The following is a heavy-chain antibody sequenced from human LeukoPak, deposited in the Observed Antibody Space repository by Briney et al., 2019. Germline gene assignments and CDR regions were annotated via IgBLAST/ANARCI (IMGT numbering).Heavy chain of an antibody. CDR1: GGSISSYY. Sequence: SETLSLTCTVSGGSISSYYWSWIRQPPGKGLEWIGYIYYSGSTNYNPSLKSRVTISVDTSKNQFSLKLSSVTAADTAVYYCARVTDYPYFDYWGQGTLVTVSS. CDR3: ARVTDYPYFDY. V-gene: IGHV4-59*01. D-gene: IGHD5-12*01. CDR2: IYYSGST. J-gene: IGHJ4*02.